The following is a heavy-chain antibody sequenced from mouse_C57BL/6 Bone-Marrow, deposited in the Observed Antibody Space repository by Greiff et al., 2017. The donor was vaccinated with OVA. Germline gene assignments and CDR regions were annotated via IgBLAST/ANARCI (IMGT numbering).Heavy chain of an antibody. J-gene: IGHJ3*01. V-gene: IGHV1-64*01. Sequence: VQLKQPGAELVKPGASVKLSCKASGYTFTSYWMHWVKQRPGQGLEWIGMINPNSGSTNYNEKLKSKATLTVDKSSSTAYMQLSSLTSEDSAVYYCARFGFAYWGQGTLVTVSA. CDR3: ARFGFAY. CDR1: GYTFTSYW. CDR2: INPNSGST.